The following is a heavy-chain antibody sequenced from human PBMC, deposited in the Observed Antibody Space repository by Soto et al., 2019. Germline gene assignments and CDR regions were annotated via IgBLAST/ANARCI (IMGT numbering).Heavy chain of an antibody. J-gene: IGHJ4*02. Sequence: DVQLLESGGGLVQPGGSLRLSCAASGFTFSSYAMSWVRQAPGKGLEWVSAISGSGGSTYYADSVKGRFTISRDNSKNTLYLQMNSLRAEDTAVYYCASLGYCTNGVCYPFDYWGQGTLVTVSS. CDR2: ISGSGGST. CDR1: GFTFSSYA. CDR3: ASLGYCTNGVCYPFDY. V-gene: IGHV3-23*01. D-gene: IGHD2-8*01.